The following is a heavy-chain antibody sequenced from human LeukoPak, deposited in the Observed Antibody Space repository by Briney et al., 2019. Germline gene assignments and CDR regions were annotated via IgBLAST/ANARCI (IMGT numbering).Heavy chain of an antibody. V-gene: IGHV3-30-3*01. CDR1: GFTFSSYA. D-gene: IGHD6-19*01. CDR3: ASSPDIAVAGH. J-gene: IGHJ4*02. Sequence: GRSLRLSRAASGFTFSSYAMHWVRQAPGKGLEWVAVISYDGSNKYYADSVKGRFTISRDNSKNTLYLQMNSLRAEDTAVYYCASSPDIAVAGHWGQGTLVTVSS. CDR2: ISYDGSNK.